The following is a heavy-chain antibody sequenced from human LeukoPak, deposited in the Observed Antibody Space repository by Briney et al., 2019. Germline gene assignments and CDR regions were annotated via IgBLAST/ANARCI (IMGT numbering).Heavy chain of an antibody. CDR2: ISYDGSNK. D-gene: IGHD3-10*01. CDR1: VFTFSSYA. CDR3: ARVYYYNPPDY. V-gene: IGHV3-30*04. J-gene: IGHJ4*02. Sequence: GGSLRLSCAASVFTFSSYAMQWVRQAPGKGLEWVAVISYDGSNKYYADSVKGRFTISRDNSKNTLYLQMNSLRAEDTAVYYCARVYYYNPPDYWGQGTLVTVSS.